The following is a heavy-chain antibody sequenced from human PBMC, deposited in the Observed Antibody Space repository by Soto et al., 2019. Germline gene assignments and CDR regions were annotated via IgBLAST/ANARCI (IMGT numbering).Heavy chain of an antibody. CDR3: ARGANWDYYGMDV. J-gene: IGHJ6*02. V-gene: IGHV3-30*03. D-gene: IGHD3-16*01. Sequence: GGSLRLSCAASGFTFSSYGMHWVRQAPGKGLEWVAVISYDGSNKYYADSVKGRFTISRDNSKNTLYLQLNSLRAEDTAVYYCARGANWDYYGMDVWGQGTTVTVSS. CDR2: ISYDGSNK. CDR1: GFTFSSYG.